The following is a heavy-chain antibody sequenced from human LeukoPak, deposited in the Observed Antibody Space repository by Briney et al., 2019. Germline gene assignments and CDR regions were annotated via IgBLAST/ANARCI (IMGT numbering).Heavy chain of an antibody. CDR3: AREAIKDY. CDR2: ISSGSGTI. Sequence: PGRSLRLSCAASGFTFSSYTMHCVRQAPGKGLEWVSYISSGSGTIYYADSVKGRFTIARDDAKNSLYLQMSSLRDEDTAVYYCAREAIKDYWGQGTLVTVSS. CDR1: GFTFSSYT. J-gene: IGHJ4*02. V-gene: IGHV3-48*02.